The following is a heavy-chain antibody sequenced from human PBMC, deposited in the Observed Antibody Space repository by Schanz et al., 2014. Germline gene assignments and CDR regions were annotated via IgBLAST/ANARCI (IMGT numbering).Heavy chain of an antibody. Sequence: EVQLVESGGGLVKPGGSLRLSCAASGFTMRNEWMSWVRQAPGKGLEWVATISQDGTEKYYVDSVKGRFTISRDNAKNSLFVQMNRLRADDTAVYYCVREDMVRGIRAFDIWGQGTMVTVSS. CDR1: GFTMRNEW. V-gene: IGHV3-7*01. CDR3: VREDMVRGIRAFDI. J-gene: IGHJ3*02. CDR2: ISQDGTEK. D-gene: IGHD3-10*01.